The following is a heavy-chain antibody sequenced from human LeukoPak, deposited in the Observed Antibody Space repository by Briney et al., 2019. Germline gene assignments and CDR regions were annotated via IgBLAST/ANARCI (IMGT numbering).Heavy chain of an antibody. CDR2: ISYDGSNK. V-gene: IGHV3-30*03. D-gene: IGHD6-6*01. Sequence: GGSLRLSCAASGLTFSSYGMHWVRQAPGKGLEWMAVISYDGSNKYYADSVKGRFTISRDNSMNTLYLQMNSLRAEDTAVYYCARDPGAYSSSPIDYWGQGTLVTVSS. J-gene: IGHJ4*02. CDR3: ARDPGAYSSSPIDY. CDR1: GLTFSSYG.